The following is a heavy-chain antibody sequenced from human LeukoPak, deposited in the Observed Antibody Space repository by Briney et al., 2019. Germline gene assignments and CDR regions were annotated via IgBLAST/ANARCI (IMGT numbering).Heavy chain of an antibody. CDR1: GGSISDFY. V-gene: IGHV4-59*08. J-gene: IGHJ4*02. CDR3: AGFLSYYYDSSGYLFDY. Sequence: SETLSLTCTVSGGSISDFYWSWVRQPPGKGLEWIGYIYHNGNTNYNPSLKSRVTISVDTSKNQFSLKLSSVTAADTAVYYCAGFLSYYYDSSGYLFDYWGQGTLVTVSS. CDR2: IYHNGNT. D-gene: IGHD3-22*01.